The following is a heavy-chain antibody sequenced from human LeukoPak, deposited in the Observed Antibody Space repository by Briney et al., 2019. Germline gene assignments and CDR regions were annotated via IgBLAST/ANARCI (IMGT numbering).Heavy chain of an antibody. CDR3: ARDDYYGSGSYSVLIYYYGMDV. J-gene: IGHJ6*02. Sequence: PGGSLRLSCAASGFTFSSYWMSWVRQAPGKGLEWVANIKQDGSEKYYVDSVKGRFTISRDNAKNSLYLQMNSLRAEDTAVYYCARDDYYGSGSYSVLIYYYGMDVWGQRTTVTVSS. D-gene: IGHD3-10*01. CDR2: IKQDGSEK. V-gene: IGHV3-7*01. CDR1: GFTFSSYW.